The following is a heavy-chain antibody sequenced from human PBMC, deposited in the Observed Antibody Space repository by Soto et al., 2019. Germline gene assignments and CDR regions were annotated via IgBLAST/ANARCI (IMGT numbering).Heavy chain of an antibody. CDR3: AKHPHDYGTAFDY. CDR2: ISGSGGST. Sequence: GGSLRLSCAASVFTFSSYAMSWVRQAPGKGLDLVSAISGSGGSTYYADSVKGRFTISRDNSKNTLYLQMNSLRAEDTAVYYCAKHPHDYGTAFDYWGQGTMVTVSS. J-gene: IGHJ4*02. D-gene: IGHD4-17*01. V-gene: IGHV3-23*01. CDR1: VFTFSSYA.